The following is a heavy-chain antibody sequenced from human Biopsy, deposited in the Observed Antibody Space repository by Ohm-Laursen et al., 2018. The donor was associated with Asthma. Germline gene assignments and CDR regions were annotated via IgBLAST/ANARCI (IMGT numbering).Heavy chain of an antibody. CDR1: GFTFRSYA. CDR3: ARDGGINVDPGHWSFDL. Sequence: SLRLSCAASGFTFRSYAMHWVRQAPGKGLEWVAVGGSYYDGGLKYYADSVNGRFTVSRDDSKNTLYLQMDSLRPDDTAVYYCARDGGINVDPGHWSFDLWGRGTLVTVSA. V-gene: IGHV3-30-3*01. J-gene: IGHJ2*01. D-gene: IGHD1-14*01. CDR2: GGSYYDGGLK.